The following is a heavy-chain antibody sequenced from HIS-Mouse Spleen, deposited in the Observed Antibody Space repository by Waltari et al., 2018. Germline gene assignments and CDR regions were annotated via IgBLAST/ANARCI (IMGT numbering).Heavy chain of an antibody. CDR1: GGSISSSSYY. Sequence: QLQLQESGPGLVKPSETLSLTCTVSGGSISSSSYYWGWIRPPPGKGLEWIGSIYYSGSTYYNPSLKSRVTISVETSKNQFSLKLSSVTAADTAVYYCAREIPYSSSWYDWYFDLWGRGTLVTVSS. CDR3: AREIPYSSSWYDWYFDL. CDR2: IYYSGST. D-gene: IGHD6-13*01. J-gene: IGHJ2*01. V-gene: IGHV4-39*07.